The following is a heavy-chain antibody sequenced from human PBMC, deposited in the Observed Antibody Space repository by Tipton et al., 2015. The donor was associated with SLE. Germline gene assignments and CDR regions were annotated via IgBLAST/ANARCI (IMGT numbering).Heavy chain of an antibody. D-gene: IGHD3-3*01. CDR3: ARWRDAFDY. CDR2: IYPGDYDT. CDR1: GYRFSSYW. Sequence: VQLVQSGAEVKKPGESLKISCTASGYRFSSYWIGWVRQMPGKGLEWMGIIYPGDYDTRYSPSFQGQVTISADKSINTAYLEWSSLKASDTATYYCARWRDAFDYWGQGALVTVSS. J-gene: IGHJ4*02. V-gene: IGHV5-51*01.